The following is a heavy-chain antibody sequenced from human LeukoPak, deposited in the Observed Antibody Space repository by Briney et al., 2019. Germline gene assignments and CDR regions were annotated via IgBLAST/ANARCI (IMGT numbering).Heavy chain of an antibody. CDR3: ARQVGATTLIDH. D-gene: IGHD1-26*01. V-gene: IGHV4-39*01. CDR2: IHFSGST. CDR1: GGSISSSSYY. J-gene: IGHJ4*02. Sequence: SETLSLTCTVSGGSISSSSYYWGWIRQPPGKGLEWIGSIHFSGSTYYNPSLKSRVPISVDTSKNQFSLKLSSVTAADTALYYCARQVGATTLIDHWGQGTLVTVSS.